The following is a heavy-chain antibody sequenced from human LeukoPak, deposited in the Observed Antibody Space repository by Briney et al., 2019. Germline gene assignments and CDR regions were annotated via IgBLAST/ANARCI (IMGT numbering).Heavy chain of an antibody. V-gene: IGHV1-69*13. CDR3: ARGIGDGYNLDGYYFDY. J-gene: IGHJ4*02. D-gene: IGHD5-24*01. Sequence: SVKLSCKASGYTFNSFGISWVRQAPGQGLEWMGGNIPIFGTANYAQKFQGRVTITADESTSTAYMELSSLRSEDTAVYYCARGIGDGYNLDGYYFDYWGQGTLVTVSS. CDR2: NIPIFGTA. CDR1: GYTFNSFG.